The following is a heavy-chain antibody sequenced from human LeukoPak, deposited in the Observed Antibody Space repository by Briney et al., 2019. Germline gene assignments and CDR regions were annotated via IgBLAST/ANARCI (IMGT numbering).Heavy chain of an antibody. Sequence: SETLSLTCTVSGGSISSSSYYWGWIRQPPGKGLEWIGSIYYSGSTNYNPSLKSRVTISVDTSKNQFSLKLSSVTAADTAVYYCATTGYYDSSSYFDYWGQGTLVTVSS. CDR1: GGSISSSSYY. CDR3: ATTGYYDSSSYFDY. V-gene: IGHV4-39*07. D-gene: IGHD3-22*01. J-gene: IGHJ4*02. CDR2: IYYSGST.